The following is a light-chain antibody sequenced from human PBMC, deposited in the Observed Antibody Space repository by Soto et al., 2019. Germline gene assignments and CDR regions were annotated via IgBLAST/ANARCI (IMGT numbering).Light chain of an antibody. CDR1: QSISTW. CDR3: QQYNSYSPS. Sequence: DIQMTQSPSTLSASVGDRVTITCRASQSISTWLAWYQQEPGKAPKLLIHKASSLQSGDPSRFSGNGSGTAITITISTLHPDDFATYYCQQYNSYSPSFGQGTRVEIK. J-gene: IGKJ1*01. V-gene: IGKV1-5*03. CDR2: KAS.